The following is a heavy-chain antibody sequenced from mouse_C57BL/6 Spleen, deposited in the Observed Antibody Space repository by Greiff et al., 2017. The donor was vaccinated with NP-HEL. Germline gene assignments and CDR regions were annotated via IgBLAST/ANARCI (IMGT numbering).Heavy chain of an antibody. J-gene: IGHJ4*01. CDR2: IDPSDSET. D-gene: IGHD2-1*01. CDR3: ARSDYGNYNAMDY. Sequence: QVQLQQSGAELVRPGSSVKLSCKASGYTFTSYWMHWVKQRPIQGLEWIGNIDPSDSETHYNQKFKDKATLTVDKSSSTAYMQLSSLTSEDSAVYYCARSDYGNYNAMDYWGQGTSVTVSS. CDR1: GYTFTSYW. V-gene: IGHV1-52*01.